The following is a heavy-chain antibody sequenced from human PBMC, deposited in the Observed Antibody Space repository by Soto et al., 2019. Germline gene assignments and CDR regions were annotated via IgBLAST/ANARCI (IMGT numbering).Heavy chain of an antibody. J-gene: IGHJ5*02. CDR2: ISYDGSSK. CDR3: PTASAINWFDT. V-gene: IGHV3-30*03. CDR1: GFTFSSYG. D-gene: IGHD2-21*01. Sequence: GGSLRLSCAASGFTFSSYGMHWVRQAPGKGLEWVAVISYDGSSKYYADSVKGRFTISRDNSKNTLYLQMNSLRAEDTAVYYCPTASAINWFDTWGQGTLVTVSS.